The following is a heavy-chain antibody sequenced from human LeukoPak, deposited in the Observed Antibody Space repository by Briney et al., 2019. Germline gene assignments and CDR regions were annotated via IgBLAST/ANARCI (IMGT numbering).Heavy chain of an antibody. D-gene: IGHD2-8*02. V-gene: IGHV4-59*10. Sequence: PSESLSLSCAASGVSISSYCRSWIRQPPGKGLEWLGCIYASASTNYNPSRKSRVTMSVDTSKNQYTLRLSSVAAADTAVYNSASGRTPTTGDYWGEGSLVVVSS. CDR2: IYASAST. CDR3: ASGRTPTTGDY. J-gene: IGHJ4*02. CDR1: GVSISSYC.